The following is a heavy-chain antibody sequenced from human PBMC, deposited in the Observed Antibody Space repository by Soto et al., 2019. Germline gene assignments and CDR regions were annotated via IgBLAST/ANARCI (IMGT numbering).Heavy chain of an antibody. CDR3: AREKGSAGSFDF. V-gene: IGHV1-3*01. CDR1: GYSFTRYA. Sequence: ASVKVSCKGSGYSFTRYAIHWVRQAPGQSLEWMGWINAGGGGTKYSQKLQGRVTITRDTSATTVYLDLSSLRYEDTAMYYCAREKGSAGSFDFWGQGTLVTVS. J-gene: IGHJ4*02. D-gene: IGHD6-13*01. CDR2: INAGGGGT.